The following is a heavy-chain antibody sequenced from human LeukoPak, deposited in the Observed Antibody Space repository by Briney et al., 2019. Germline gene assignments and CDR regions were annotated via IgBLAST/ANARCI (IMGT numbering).Heavy chain of an antibody. CDR3: ARGKYYFDY. D-gene: IGHD3-16*01. J-gene: IGHJ4*02. CDR2: ISGSGTNT. CDR1: GFTFSNYA. Sequence: GGSLRLSCAASGFTFSNYAMYWVRQAPGKGLEWVSTISGSGTNTYYTDSVKGRFTISRDNSKNTLYLQMNSLRAEDTAVYYCARGKYYFDYWGQGTLVTVSS. V-gene: IGHV3-23*01.